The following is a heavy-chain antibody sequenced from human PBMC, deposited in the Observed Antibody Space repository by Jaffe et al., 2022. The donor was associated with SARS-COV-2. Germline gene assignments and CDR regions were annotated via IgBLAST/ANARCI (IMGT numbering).Heavy chain of an antibody. CDR1: GYSFSSHW. V-gene: IGHV5-51*01. D-gene: IGHD6-13*01. CDR2: IHPGDSEI. J-gene: IGHJ4*02. CDR3: ARDQLGSWPLNFDF. Sequence: EVQLVQSRAEVKKPGESLKISCKGSGYSFSSHWIGWVRQMPGKGLEWMGIIHPGDSEIRYSPSFQGQVTISADKSISTAYLQWSSLEASDTAMYYCARDQLGSWPLNFDFWGQGTLVTVSS.